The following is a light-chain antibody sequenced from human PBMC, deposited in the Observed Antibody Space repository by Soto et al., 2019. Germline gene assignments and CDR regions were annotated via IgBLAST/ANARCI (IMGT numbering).Light chain of an antibody. CDR1: QDINIY. CDR2: DAS. CDR3: PQYDILPIT. J-gene: IGKJ5*01. Sequence: DIQMTQSPSSLFASVGDRVTITCQATQDINIYLNWYQQKPGKAPNLLIYDASNLEIGVPSRFSGSGSGTHFTFTISSLQTEDIGTYYCPQYDILPITFGRGTRLEN. V-gene: IGKV1-33*01.